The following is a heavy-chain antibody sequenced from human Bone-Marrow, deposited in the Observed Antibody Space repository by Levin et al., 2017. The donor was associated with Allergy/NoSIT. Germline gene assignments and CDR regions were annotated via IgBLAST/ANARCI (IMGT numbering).Heavy chain of an antibody. V-gene: IGHV3-11*01. Sequence: GESLKISCAGSGFTFDDHYMSWIRQAPGRGLEWVSYISSAGYTIYYSDSVKGRFTISRDNAKNLLFLQMDSLRADDTAVYFCARDLVGASVYDYWGQGSLVTVSS. CDR1: GFTFDDHY. J-gene: IGHJ4*02. D-gene: IGHD1-26*01. CDR2: ISSAGYTI. CDR3: ARDLVGASVYDY.